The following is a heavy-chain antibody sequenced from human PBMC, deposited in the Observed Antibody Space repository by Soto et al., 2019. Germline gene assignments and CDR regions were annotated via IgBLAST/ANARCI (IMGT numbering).Heavy chain of an antibody. Sequence: PGGSLRLSCAASGFTFSRYWMHWVRQAPGKGLVWVSRINNDGSSTSYADAVKGRFTISRDNAKNTLYLQMNSLRAEDMAVYYCVSGDSSRWMGDYFAYWVQGALVTVSS. CDR3: VSGDSSRWMGDYFAY. V-gene: IGHV3-74*01. CDR1: GFTFSRYW. D-gene: IGHD6-13*01. CDR2: INNDGSST. J-gene: IGHJ4*02.